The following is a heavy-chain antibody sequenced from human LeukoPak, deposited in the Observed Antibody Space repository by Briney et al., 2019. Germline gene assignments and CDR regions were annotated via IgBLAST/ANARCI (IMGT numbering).Heavy chain of an antibody. J-gene: IGHJ6*03. Sequence: ASVKVSCKTSGYTFTANYMSWVRQAPGQGLEWMGWINPNSGGTNYAQKFQGRVTMTRDTSINTAYMELRRLRSDDTAVYYCARSEQFPYYMDVWGKGTTVTVSS. V-gene: IGHV1-2*02. D-gene: IGHD6-19*01. CDR2: INPNSGGT. CDR3: ARSEQFPYYMDV. CDR1: GYTFTANY.